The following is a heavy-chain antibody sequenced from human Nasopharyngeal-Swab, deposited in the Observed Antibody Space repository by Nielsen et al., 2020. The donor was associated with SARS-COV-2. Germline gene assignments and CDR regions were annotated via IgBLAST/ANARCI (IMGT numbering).Heavy chain of an antibody. CDR1: GFTFDDYA. V-gene: IGHV3-9*01. CDR3: AKAREYSSSLYYYYGMDV. Sequence: SLKISCAASGFTFDDYAMHWVRHAPGKGLEWVSGISWNSGSLGYADSVKGRFTISRDNAKNSLYLQMSSLRAEDTALYYCAKAREYSSSLYYYYGMDVWGQGTTVTVSS. D-gene: IGHD6-13*01. J-gene: IGHJ6*02. CDR2: ISWNSGSL.